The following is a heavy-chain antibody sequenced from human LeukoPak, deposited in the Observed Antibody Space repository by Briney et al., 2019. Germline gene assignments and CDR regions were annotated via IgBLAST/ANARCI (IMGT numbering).Heavy chain of an antibody. CDR2: ISAYNGNT. J-gene: IGHJ3*02. CDR1: GHTFTSYG. CDR3: AREVRGTLDAFDI. Sequence: GASVKVSCKASGHTFTSYGISWVRQAPGQGLEWMGWISAYNGNTNYAQKLQGRVTMTTDTSTSTAYMELSSLRSEDTAVYYCAREVRGTLDAFDIWGQGTMVTVSS. V-gene: IGHV1-18*01. D-gene: IGHD1-1*01.